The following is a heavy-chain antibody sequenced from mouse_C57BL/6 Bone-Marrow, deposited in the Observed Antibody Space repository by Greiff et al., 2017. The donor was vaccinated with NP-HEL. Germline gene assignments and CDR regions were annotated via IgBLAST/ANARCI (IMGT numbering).Heavy chain of an antibody. CDR1: GYTFTDYE. D-gene: IGHD2-10*01. CDR2: IDPETGGT. J-gene: IGHJ3*01. V-gene: IGHV1-15*01. CDR3: TRSTYYGNWFAY. Sequence: QVQLQQSGAELVRPGASVTLSCKASGYTFTDYEMHWVKQTPVHGLEWIGAIDPETGGTAYNQKFKGKAILTADKSSSTAYMELRSLTSEDSAVYYCTRSTYYGNWFAYWGQGTLVTVSA.